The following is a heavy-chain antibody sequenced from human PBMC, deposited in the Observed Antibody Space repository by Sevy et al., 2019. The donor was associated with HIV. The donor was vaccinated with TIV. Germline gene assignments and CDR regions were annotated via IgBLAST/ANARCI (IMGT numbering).Heavy chain of an antibody. CDR3: AKESGSYYDFWSGHDAFDI. D-gene: IGHD3-3*01. V-gene: IGHV3-30*18. CDR2: ISYDGSSK. Sequence: GGSLRLSCAASGFNFSSYGMHWVRQAPGKGVEWVAVISYDGSSKYYAESVKGRFTISRDNSKNTLYLQISSLRAEDTAVYYCAKESGSYYDFWSGHDAFDIWGQGTMVTVSS. J-gene: IGHJ3*02. CDR1: GFNFSSYG.